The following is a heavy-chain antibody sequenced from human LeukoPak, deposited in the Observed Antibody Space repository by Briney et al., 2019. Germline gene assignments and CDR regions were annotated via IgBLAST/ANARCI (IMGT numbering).Heavy chain of an antibody. V-gene: IGHV3-48*03. CDR2: ISSSGSTI. J-gene: IGHJ5*02. Sequence: GGSLRLSCAASGFTFSSYEMNWVRQAPGKGLEWVSYISSSGSTIYYADSVKGRFTISRDNAKNSLYLQMNSLRAEDTAFYYCARGGITLVPPWGQGTLVTVSS. D-gene: IGHD3-10*01. CDR1: GFTFSSYE. CDR3: ARGGITLVPP.